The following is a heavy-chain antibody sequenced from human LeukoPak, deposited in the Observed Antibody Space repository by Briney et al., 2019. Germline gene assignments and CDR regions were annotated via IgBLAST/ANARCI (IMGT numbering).Heavy chain of an antibody. V-gene: IGHV3-30-3*01. CDR3: ARNNGMDV. Sequence: PGGSLRLSCAASGFTFSSYAMHWVRQAPGKGLEWAAVISYDGSNKYYADSVKGRFTISKDNAKNSLYLQMNSLRAEDTALYHCARNNGMDVWGQGTTVIVSS. CDR2: ISYDGSNK. CDR1: GFTFSSYA. J-gene: IGHJ6*02.